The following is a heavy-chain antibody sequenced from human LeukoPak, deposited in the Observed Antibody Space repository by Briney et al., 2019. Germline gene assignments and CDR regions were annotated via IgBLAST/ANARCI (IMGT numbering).Heavy chain of an antibody. CDR2: IFHSGST. Sequence: PSGTLSLTCGVSGGSISSSNWWSWVRQPPGKGLEWIGEIFHSGSTNYNPSLKSRVTILVDTSKNQFPLKLSSVTAADTAVYYCARAETQYYDFWSGYHNWFDPWGQGTLVTVSS. CDR1: GGSISSSNW. D-gene: IGHD3-3*01. V-gene: IGHV4-4*02. J-gene: IGHJ5*02. CDR3: ARAETQYYDFWSGYHNWFDP.